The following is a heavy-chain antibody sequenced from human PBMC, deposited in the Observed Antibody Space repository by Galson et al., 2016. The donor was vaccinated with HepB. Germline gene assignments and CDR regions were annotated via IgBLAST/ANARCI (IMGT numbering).Heavy chain of an antibody. CDR2: IWYDGTTS. J-gene: IGHJ3*02. D-gene: IGHD7-27*01. CDR1: GLSFSGYG. V-gene: IGHV3-33*01. Sequence: SLRLSCAASGLSFSGYGLHWVRQAPGKGLEWVALIWYDGTTSFYADSVRGRFTLSRDNSKNTVSLEMKSLRVEDTAVYYCARDYWGTRGALEIWGQGTMVTVSS. CDR3: ARDYWGTRGALEI.